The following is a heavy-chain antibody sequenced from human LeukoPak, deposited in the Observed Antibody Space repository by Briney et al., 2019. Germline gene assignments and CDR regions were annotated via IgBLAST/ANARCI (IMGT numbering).Heavy chain of an antibody. D-gene: IGHD3-9*01. CDR2: INANSGGT. J-gene: IGHJ5*02. Sequence: ASMKVSCKTSGCRFAGYHVHWVRQAPGQGLEWMGWINANSGGTKYGEKFQGRVTMTRDTSLSTVYLELSGLRYDDSAVYYCAREDFDILTGYGKRHWFDPWGQGTLVTVSS. V-gene: IGHV1-2*02. CDR1: GCRFAGYH. CDR3: AREDFDILTGYGKRHWFDP.